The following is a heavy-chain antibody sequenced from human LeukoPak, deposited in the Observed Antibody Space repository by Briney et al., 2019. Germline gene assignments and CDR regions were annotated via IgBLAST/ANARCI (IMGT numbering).Heavy chain of an antibody. Sequence: GGSLRLSCAASGFTFSSYAMSWVRQAPGKGLEWVSAISGSGGSTYYADSVKGRFTISRDNSKNTLYLQMNSLRAEDTAVYYCAKAAPDIVVVVAALDYWGQGTLVTVSS. CDR2: ISGSGGST. V-gene: IGHV3-23*01. D-gene: IGHD2-15*01. J-gene: IGHJ4*02. CDR3: AKAAPDIVVVVAALDY. CDR1: GFTFSSYA.